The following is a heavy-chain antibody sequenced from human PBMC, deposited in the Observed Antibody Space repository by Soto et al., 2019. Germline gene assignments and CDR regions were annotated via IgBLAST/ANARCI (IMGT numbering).Heavy chain of an antibody. CDR2: IKSKTDGGTT. J-gene: IGHJ4*02. D-gene: IGHD6-6*01. CDR1: GFTFSNAW. Sequence: GGSLRLSCAASGFTFSNAWMNWVRQAPGKGLEWVGRIKSKTDGGTTDYAAPVKGRFTISRDDSKNTLYLQMNSLKTEDTAVYYCTTDLKQFGPMVGVDYWGQGTLVTVSS. V-gene: IGHV3-15*07. CDR3: TTDLKQFGPMVGVDY.